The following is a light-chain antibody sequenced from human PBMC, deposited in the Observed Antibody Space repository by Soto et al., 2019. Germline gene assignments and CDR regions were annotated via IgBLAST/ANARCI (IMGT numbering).Light chain of an antibody. J-gene: IGLJ1*01. CDR3: SSFSSSSTLYV. CDR1: SRDVGSHNY. Sequence: QSVPTQPASVPGSPGQSITISCTGTSRDVGSHNYVSWYQHHADKAPKLMIYEVSNRPSGVSNRFSGSKSGNTASLTIYVLQAEDEADYYCSSFSSSSTLYVFGTGTKVTVL. V-gene: IGLV2-14*01. CDR2: EVS.